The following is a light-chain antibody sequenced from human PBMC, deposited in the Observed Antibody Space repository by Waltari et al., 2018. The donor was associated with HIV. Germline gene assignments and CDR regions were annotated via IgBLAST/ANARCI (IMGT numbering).Light chain of an antibody. CDR2: DNT. J-gene: IGLJ2*01. CDR3: GTWDSSLSAVL. Sequence: QSVLTQPPSVSAAPGQKVTISCSGSSPNIGSNRLFWYPQLPGPAPKPLIYDNTKRPSGIPDRFSGSKSGTLATLGITGLQTGDEADYYCGTWDSSLSAVLFGGGTKLTVL. V-gene: IGLV1-51*01. CDR1: SPNIGSNR.